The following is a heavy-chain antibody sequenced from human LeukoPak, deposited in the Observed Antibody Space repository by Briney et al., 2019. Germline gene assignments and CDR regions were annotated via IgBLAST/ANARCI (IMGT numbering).Heavy chain of an antibody. D-gene: IGHD1-26*01. CDR1: GFTFSSYG. J-gene: IGHJ4*02. Sequence: PGGSLRLSCVASGFTFSSYGMSWVRQAPGKGLEWVGRIKSKTDGGTTDYAAPVKGRFTISRDDSKNTLYLQMNSLKTEDTAVYYCTIALGGSTNRWGQGTLVTVSS. CDR3: TIALGGSTNR. V-gene: IGHV3-15*01. CDR2: IKSKTDGGTT.